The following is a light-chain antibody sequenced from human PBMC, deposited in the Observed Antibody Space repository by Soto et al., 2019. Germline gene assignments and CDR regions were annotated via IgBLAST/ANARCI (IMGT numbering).Light chain of an antibody. CDR2: DVS. CDR1: SSDVGTYNY. Sequence: QSALTQPRSVSGSPGQTVTISCTGTSSDVGTYNYVSWYQQHPGKAPKAMIYDVSKRPSGVPDRFSGSKSGNTASLTISGLQAEDEADYYCCSYAGSPRYVFGTGTKLTVL. V-gene: IGLV2-11*01. J-gene: IGLJ1*01. CDR3: CSYAGSPRYV.